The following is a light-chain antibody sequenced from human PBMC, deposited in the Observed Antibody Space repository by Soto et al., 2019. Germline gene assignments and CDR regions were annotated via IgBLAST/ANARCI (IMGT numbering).Light chain of an antibody. CDR3: QVWDSTSDHWV. Sequence: SYEPTQPPSVSVAPGQTARITCGGDNIAAKSVHWYRQKPGQAPVLVIYDDSDRPSGIPERFSGSNSGNTATLTISRVEAGDEADYYCQVWDSTSDHWVFGGGTKLTVL. CDR1: NIAAKS. J-gene: IGLJ3*02. CDR2: DDS. V-gene: IGLV3-21*02.